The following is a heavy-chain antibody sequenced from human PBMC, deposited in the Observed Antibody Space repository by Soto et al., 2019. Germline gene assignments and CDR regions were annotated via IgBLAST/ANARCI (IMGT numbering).Heavy chain of an antibody. J-gene: IGHJ6*02. Sequence: EVQLVESGGGLVQPGGSLRLSCAASGFTFSSYSMNWVRQAPGKGLEWVSYISSSSSTIYYADSVKGRFTISRDNAKNSLYLQMNSLRDEDTAVYYCARDGLRPGLWFGAPNHYGMDVWGQGTTVTVSS. V-gene: IGHV3-48*02. D-gene: IGHD3-10*01. CDR1: GFTFSSYS. CDR3: ARDGLRPGLWFGAPNHYGMDV. CDR2: ISSSSSTI.